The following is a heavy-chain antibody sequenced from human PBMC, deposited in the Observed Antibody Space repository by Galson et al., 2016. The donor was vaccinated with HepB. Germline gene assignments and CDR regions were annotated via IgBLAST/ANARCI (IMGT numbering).Heavy chain of an antibody. V-gene: IGHV4-39*01. J-gene: IGHJ4*02. CDR3: ARAGLGTKASFDC. CDR1: DGSLSSSSSFS. Sequence: LSLTCTVSDGSLSSSSSFSWGWVRQPPGKGLECIGTVYRGRAYYNPSLEGRVTISVDMSPDLSSLKLTSLTAADTAVYYCARAGLGTKASFDCWGQGTLVAVSS. D-gene: IGHD1-7*01. CDR2: VYRGRA.